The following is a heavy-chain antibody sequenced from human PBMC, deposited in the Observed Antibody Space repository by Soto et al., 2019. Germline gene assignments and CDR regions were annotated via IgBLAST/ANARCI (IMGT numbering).Heavy chain of an antibody. CDR3: AQDWWYYYGSGSPDY. V-gene: IGHV3-30*18. J-gene: IGHJ4*02. CDR2: ISYDGSNK. D-gene: IGHD3-10*01. CDR1: GFTFSSYG. Sequence: QVQLVESGGGVVQPGRSLRLSCAASGFTFSSYGMHWVRQAPGKGLEWVAVISYDGSNKYYADSVKGRFTIARDNSQNTLYLQMNSLRAEDTAVYYCAQDWWYYYGSGSPDYWGQGTLVTVSS.